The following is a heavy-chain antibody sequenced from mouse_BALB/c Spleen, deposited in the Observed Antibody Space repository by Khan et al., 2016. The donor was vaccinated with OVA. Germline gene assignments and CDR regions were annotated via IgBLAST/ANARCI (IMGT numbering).Heavy chain of an antibody. CDR2: INPSTGYT. J-gene: IGHJ3*01. CDR3: ANHGSSSAWFTY. Sequence: VQLQQSGAELAKPGASVKMSCKASGYTFTSYWMHWVKQRPGQGLEWIGYINPSTGYTEYNQRFKDKATLTADKSSSTAYIQLSSLTSEDSAVYYCANHGSSSAWFTYWGQGTLVTVSA. D-gene: IGHD1-1*01. CDR1: GYTFTSYW. V-gene: IGHV1-7*01.